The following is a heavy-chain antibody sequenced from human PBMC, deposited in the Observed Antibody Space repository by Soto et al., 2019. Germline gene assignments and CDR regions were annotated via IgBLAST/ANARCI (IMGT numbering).Heavy chain of an antibody. Sequence: SQTLSLTCAISGDSVSSNSAAWNWIRQSPSRGLEWLGRTYYRSKWYNDYAVSVKSRITINPDTSKNQFSLQLNSVTPEDTAVYYCARDRAYSSTWPTRDYYYGMDVWGQGTTVTVS. J-gene: IGHJ6*02. CDR1: GDSVSSNSAA. CDR2: TYYRSKWYN. V-gene: IGHV6-1*01. CDR3: ARDRAYSSTWPTRDYYYGMDV. D-gene: IGHD6-13*01.